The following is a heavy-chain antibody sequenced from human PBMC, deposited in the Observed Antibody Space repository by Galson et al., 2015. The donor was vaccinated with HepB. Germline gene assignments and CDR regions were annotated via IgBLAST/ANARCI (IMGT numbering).Heavy chain of an antibody. CDR2: IWYDGSQK. Sequence: SLRLSCATSGFPFSDYGMHWVRQAPGKGLEWLAVIWYDGSQKFHEDSVEGRFTISRDNSKNMLFLQMDSLRVDDTAVYFCVRDSRLYGLDIWGQGTRVTVSS. V-gene: IGHV3-33*01. CDR1: GFPFSDYG. J-gene: IGHJ6*02. CDR3: VRDSRLYGLDI.